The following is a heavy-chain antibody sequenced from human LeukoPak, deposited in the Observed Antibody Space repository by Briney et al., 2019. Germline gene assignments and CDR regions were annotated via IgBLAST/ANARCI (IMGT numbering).Heavy chain of an antibody. V-gene: IGHV4-38-2*02. CDR2: IHSSGNT. CDR3: ARDLGYSGFDWAP. J-gene: IGHJ5*02. CDR1: GYSISSGYY. D-gene: IGHD5-12*01. Sequence: PSETLSLTCTVSGYSISSGYYWGWIRQPPGKRLEWVGGIHSSGNTYYNPTLKSRVTISVDTSKNQFSLNLTSVTAADAAVYYCARDLGYSGFDWAPWGQGTLVTVSS.